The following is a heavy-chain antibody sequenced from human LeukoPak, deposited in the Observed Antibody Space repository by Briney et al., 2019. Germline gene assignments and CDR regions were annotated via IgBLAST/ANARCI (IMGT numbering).Heavy chain of an antibody. CDR1: GFTFSSYG. D-gene: IGHD2-15*01. J-gene: IGHJ3*02. Sequence: QPGRSLRLSCAASGFTFSSYGMHWVRQPPGKGLEWVAVISGGGESTYYADSVKGRFTISRDNSKNTLYLQMNSPRAEDTAVYYCATDRSIGVVVSATRRAFDIWGQGTMVTVSS. CDR3: ATDRSIGVVVSATRRAFDI. V-gene: IGHV3-23*01. CDR2: ISGGGEST.